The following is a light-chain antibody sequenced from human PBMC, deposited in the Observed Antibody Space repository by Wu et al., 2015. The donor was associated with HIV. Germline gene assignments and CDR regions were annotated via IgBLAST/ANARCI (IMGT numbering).Light chain of an antibody. CDR3: LQDYYYPLT. J-gene: IGKJ4*01. CDR1: QGIRND. V-gene: IGKV1-6*01. CDR2: GAS. Sequence: AVQMTQSPSSLSASVGDRVTITCRASQGIRNDLGWYQQKPGKAPKVLIYGASSLQSGVPSRFSGSGSGTDFTLTISSLQPEDFATYYCLQDYYYPLTFGGGTKVEI.